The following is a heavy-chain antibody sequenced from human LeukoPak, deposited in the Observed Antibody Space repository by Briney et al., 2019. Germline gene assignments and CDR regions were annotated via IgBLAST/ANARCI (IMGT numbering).Heavy chain of an antibody. Sequence: TPSETLSLTCAVYGGSFSGYYWSWIRQPPGKGLEWIGEINHSGSTNYNPSLKSRVTISVDTSKNQFSLKLSSVTAADTAVYYCARGRSYQPPHFDYWGQGTLVTVSS. V-gene: IGHV4-34*01. D-gene: IGHD3-16*02. CDR1: GGSFSGYY. J-gene: IGHJ4*02. CDR2: INHSGST. CDR3: ARGRSYQPPHFDY.